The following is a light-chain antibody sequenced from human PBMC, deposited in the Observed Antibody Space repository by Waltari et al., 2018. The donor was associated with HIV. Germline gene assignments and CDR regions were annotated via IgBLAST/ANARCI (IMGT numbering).Light chain of an antibody. J-gene: IGKJ2*01. CDR3: QQYNSWPPYT. CDR2: GAS. Sequence: EIVMTQSPATLSVSPGERATLSCRASQSIGSRLAWYQQKPGQAPSLLIYGASTRATGIPARISGSGSGTDFTLTISSLTSEAVAVYYCQQYNSWPPYTFGQGTKLEIK. CDR1: QSIGSR. V-gene: IGKV3-15*01.